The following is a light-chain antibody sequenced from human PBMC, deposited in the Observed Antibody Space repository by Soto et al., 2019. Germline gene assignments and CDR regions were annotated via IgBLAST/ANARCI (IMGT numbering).Light chain of an antibody. CDR3: HSYARSTLV. CDR2: EGT. V-gene: IGLV2-23*01. Sequence: QSVLTQSASVSGSPGQSITISCTGPSSEFGTYSVVSWYQQHPGKAPKLLIYEGTKRPSGVSNRFSASESGNTASLTISGLQAEDEAVYYCHSYARSTLVFGGGTKLTVL. CDR1: SSEFGTYSV. J-gene: IGLJ3*02.